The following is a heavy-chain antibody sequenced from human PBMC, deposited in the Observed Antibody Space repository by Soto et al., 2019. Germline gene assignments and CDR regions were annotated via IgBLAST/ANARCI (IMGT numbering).Heavy chain of an antibody. J-gene: IGHJ6*03. CDR1: GFSFSSYS. V-gene: IGHV3-21*01. CDR3: ARDPTGDGYYYYYMDV. Sequence: PGGSLGLSCAASGFSFSSYSMNWVRQAPGKGLEWVSSISSSSSYIYYADSVKGRFTISRDNAKNSLYLQMNSLRAEDTAVYYCARDPTGDGYYYYYMDVWGKGTTVTVSS. CDR2: ISSSSSYI.